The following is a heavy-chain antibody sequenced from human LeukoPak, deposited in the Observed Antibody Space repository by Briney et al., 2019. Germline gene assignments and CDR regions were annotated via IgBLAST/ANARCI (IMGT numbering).Heavy chain of an antibody. CDR1: GYTFTTYA. V-gene: IGHV7-4-1*02. Sequence: ASVKVSCKASGYTFTTYAMNWVRQAPGQGLEWMGWIYTNTGNPTYTQGFAGRFVFSLDTSVSTTYLQISNLKAEDTAVYYCARGIPVYGSSWSYYFDYWGQGTLVTVSS. CDR2: IYTNTGNP. J-gene: IGHJ4*02. CDR3: ARGIPVYGSSWSYYFDY. D-gene: IGHD6-13*01.